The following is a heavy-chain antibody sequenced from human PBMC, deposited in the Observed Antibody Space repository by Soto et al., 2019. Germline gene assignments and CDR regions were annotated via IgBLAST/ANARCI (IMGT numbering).Heavy chain of an antibody. V-gene: IGHV3-21*01. CDR2: ITSTSSPI. Sequence: EVQLVESGGGLVKPGGSLRLSCAASRFTFSTYTMNWVRQAPGKGLEWVSSITSTSSPIFYADSVKGRFTISRDNAKNSLYLQMNSLTAEDTAVYYCARRATETYGVKGAFDIWGQGTMVTVSS. D-gene: IGHD4-17*01. J-gene: IGHJ3*02. CDR1: RFTFSTYT. CDR3: ARRATETYGVKGAFDI.